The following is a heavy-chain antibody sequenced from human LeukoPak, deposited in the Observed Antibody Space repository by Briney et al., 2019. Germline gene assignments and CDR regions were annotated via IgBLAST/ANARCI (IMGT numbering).Heavy chain of an antibody. CDR2: INSDGSSA. J-gene: IGHJ6*02. CDR3: ARVAGWGHIVVVEGYGMDV. D-gene: IGHD2-21*01. CDR1: GFTFSSYW. V-gene: IGHV3-74*01. Sequence: GGSLRLSCAASGFTFSSYWMHWVRQGPGKGLVWVSRINSDGSSASYADSVKGRFTISRDNAKNTLYLQMNSLRAEDTAVYYCARVAGWGHIVVVEGYGMDVWGQGTTVTVSS.